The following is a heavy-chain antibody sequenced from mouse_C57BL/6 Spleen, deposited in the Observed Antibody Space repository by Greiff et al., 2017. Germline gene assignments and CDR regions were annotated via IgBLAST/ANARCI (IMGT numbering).Heavy chain of an antibody. J-gene: IGHJ2*01. V-gene: IGHV3-6*01. CDR3: ARGLFDY. CDR2: ISYDGSN. Sequence: DVKLQESGPGLVKPSQSLSLTCSVTGYSITSGYYWNWIRQFPGNKLEWMGYISYDGSNNYNPSLKNRISITRDTSKNQFFLKLNSVTTEDTATYYCARGLFDYWGQGTTRTVSS. CDR1: GYSITSGYY.